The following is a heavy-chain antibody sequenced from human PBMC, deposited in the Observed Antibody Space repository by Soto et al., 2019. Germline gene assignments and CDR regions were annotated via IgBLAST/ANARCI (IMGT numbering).Heavy chain of an antibody. CDR2: SYPSDSDT. Sequence: GESLKSSCKGCGYRFTTSWIGWVRPMPGKGLEWMGISYPSDSDTRYIPSFQGQVTISADKSITTAYLQWSSLQASDTAVYYCARPASGSSPDYWGQGTLVTVS. CDR3: ARPASGSSPDY. V-gene: IGHV5-51*01. J-gene: IGHJ4*02. D-gene: IGHD6-13*01. CDR1: GYRFTTSW.